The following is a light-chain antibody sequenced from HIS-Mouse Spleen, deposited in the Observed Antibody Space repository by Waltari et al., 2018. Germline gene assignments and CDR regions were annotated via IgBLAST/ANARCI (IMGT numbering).Light chain of an antibody. Sequence: SYELTQPPSVSVSPGQTARITCSGDALPKQYAYWYQQKPGQAPVLVMYKDSERPSGIPERFSGSSSGTTVTLTISGVQAEDEADYYCQSADSSGTYPGVVFGGGTKLTVL. J-gene: IGLJ2*01. V-gene: IGLV3-25*03. CDR2: KDS. CDR1: ALPKQY. CDR3: QSADSSGTYPGVV.